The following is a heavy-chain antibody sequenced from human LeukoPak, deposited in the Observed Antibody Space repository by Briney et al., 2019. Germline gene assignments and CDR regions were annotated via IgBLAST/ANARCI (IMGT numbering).Heavy chain of an antibody. CDR1: GGSISSYY. CDR2: IKKDGSEK. J-gene: IGHJ5*02. Sequence: ETLSLTCTVSGGSISSYYWSWIRQPPGKGLEWVATIKKDGSEKYSLDSVKGRFTISRDNAKSSLYLQMNSLRADDTAVYYCARGPLITGTIQNWFDPWGQGTLVTVSS. V-gene: IGHV3-7*03. CDR3: ARGPLITGTIQNWFDP. D-gene: IGHD1-7*01.